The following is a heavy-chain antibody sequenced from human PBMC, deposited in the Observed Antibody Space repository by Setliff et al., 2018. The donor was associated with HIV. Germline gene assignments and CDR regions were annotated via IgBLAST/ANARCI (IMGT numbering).Heavy chain of an antibody. CDR2: FHFSGST. D-gene: IGHD3-3*01. CDR1: GASMRGTNYY. J-gene: IGHJ4*02. Sequence: SETLSLTCTVSGASMRGTNYYWGWVRRPPGKGLEWIGNFHFSGSTYYNPSLKSRVTISVDPSQNQFSLRLISVTAADAAIYYCARPSLGIGGGSKFDSWGQGIRVTVSS. CDR3: ARPSLGIGGGSKFDS. V-gene: IGHV4-39*01.